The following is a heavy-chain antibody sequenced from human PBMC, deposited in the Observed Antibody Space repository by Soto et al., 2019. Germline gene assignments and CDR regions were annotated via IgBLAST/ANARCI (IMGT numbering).Heavy chain of an antibody. CDR3: ARGHQGAYFDY. CDR2: VNHSGST. J-gene: IGHJ4*02. V-gene: IGHV4-34*01. CDR1: GGSFNSYY. Sequence: PSETLSLTCTVYGGSFNSYYWSWIRQSPGKGVEWIGEVNHSGSTNSNPSLKSRVTVSVDMSKSQFSLKLSSLTAADTAVYYCARGHQGAYFDYWGRGTLVTVSS. D-gene: IGHD3-16*01.